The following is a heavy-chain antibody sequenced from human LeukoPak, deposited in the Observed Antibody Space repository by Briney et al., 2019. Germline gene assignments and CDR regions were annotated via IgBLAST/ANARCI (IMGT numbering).Heavy chain of an antibody. CDR3: ASTIQGSTSDSEGYYPKWFDP. V-gene: IGHV3-21*01. J-gene: IGHJ5*01. D-gene: IGHD3-3*01. CDR1: ASVFSRVT. CDR2: ISTSSNYI. Sequence: PGGSLRLSCSASASVFSRVTMNWFRQSPGKGLEWVSSISTSSNYIFYSDSVKGRFNISRDNTKNSLFLDMTTLRDEDTAVYYCASTIQGSTSDSEGYYPKWFDPWGQGTVVTVSS.